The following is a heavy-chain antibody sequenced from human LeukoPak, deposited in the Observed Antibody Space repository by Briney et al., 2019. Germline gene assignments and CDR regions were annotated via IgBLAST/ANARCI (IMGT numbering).Heavy chain of an antibody. CDR1: GFTFSSYW. CDR3: ARTYYDILTGYYDAFDI. D-gene: IGHD3-9*01. Sequence: HPGGSLRLSCAASGFTFSSYWMSWVRQAPGKGLEWVANIKQDGSEKYYVDSVKGRFTISRDNAKNSLYLQMNSLRAEDTAVYYCARTYYDILTGYYDAFDIWGQGTMVTVSS. V-gene: IGHV3-7*01. CDR2: IKQDGSEK. J-gene: IGHJ3*02.